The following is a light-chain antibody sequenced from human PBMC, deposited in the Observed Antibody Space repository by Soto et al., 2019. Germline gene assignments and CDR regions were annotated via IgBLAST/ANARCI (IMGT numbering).Light chain of an antibody. Sequence: EIGSSLSPATLSLTKRQRAALSCRSSQSVSSYLAWYQQKPGQAPRLLIYDASNRATGIPARFSGSGSGTDFTLTISSLEPEDFAVCYCQQRCNWPPWTVAQGTKVDI. V-gene: IGKV3-11*01. CDR2: DAS. CDR1: QSVSSY. J-gene: IGKJ1*01. CDR3: QQRCNWPPWT.